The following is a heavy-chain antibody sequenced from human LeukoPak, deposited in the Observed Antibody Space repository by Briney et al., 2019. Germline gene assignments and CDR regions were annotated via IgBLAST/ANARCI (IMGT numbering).Heavy chain of an antibody. Sequence: SETLSLTCTVSGYSISSGYYWGWIRQPPGQGLEWIGSIYHSGSTYYNPSLKSRVTISVDKSKNQFSLKLTSVTAADTAVYYCAREDYDDSGAWYFDLWGRGTLVIVSS. CDR3: AREDYDDSGAWYFDL. V-gene: IGHV4-38-2*02. J-gene: IGHJ2*01. CDR2: IYHSGST. D-gene: IGHD3-3*01. CDR1: GYSISSGYY.